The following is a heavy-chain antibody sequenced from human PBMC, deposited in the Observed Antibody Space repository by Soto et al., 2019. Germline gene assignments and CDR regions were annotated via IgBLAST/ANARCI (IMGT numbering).Heavy chain of an antibody. CDR1: GYIFVNYG. V-gene: IGHV1-18*01. J-gene: IGHJ6*02. Sequence: QVQLVQSGDEVKKPGASVKVSCKASGYIFVNYGIAWVRQAPGQGLEWMGWISPYTGNTHSATKVQGRLTMTTDTAKSTDYMEMGSLTSDDTAVYYCVMVDNYVTPTPQDVWGQGTTVTVSS. CDR3: VMVDNYVTPTPQDV. D-gene: IGHD3-16*01. CDR2: ISPYTGNT.